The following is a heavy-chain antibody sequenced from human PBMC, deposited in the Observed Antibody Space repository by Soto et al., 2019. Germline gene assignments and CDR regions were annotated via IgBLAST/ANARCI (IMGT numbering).Heavy chain of an antibody. Sequence: EVQLVESGGGLVKPGGSLRLSCAASGFTFSSYSMNWVRQAPGKGLEWVSSISSSSSYIYYADSVKGRYTISRDNAKNSLYLQMNSLRAEDTAVYYCAREPYYYDSSGYYNWGQGTLVTVSS. CDR2: ISSSSSYI. J-gene: IGHJ4*02. CDR1: GFTFSSYS. CDR3: AREPYYYDSSGYYN. D-gene: IGHD3-22*01. V-gene: IGHV3-21*01.